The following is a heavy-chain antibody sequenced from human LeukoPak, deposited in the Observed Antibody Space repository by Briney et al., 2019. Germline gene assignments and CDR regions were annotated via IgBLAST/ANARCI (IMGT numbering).Heavy chain of an antibody. V-gene: IGHV1-2*02. CDR2: INPNSGGT. D-gene: IGHD2-2*01. CDR3: ARDRFPARLVPAARGFDY. Sequence: GASVKVSSKASGYTFTGYYMHWVRQAPGQGLEWMGWINPNSGGTNYAQKFQGRVTMTRDTSISTAYMELSRLRSDDTAVYYCARDRFPARLVPAARGFDYWGQGTLVTVSS. CDR1: GYTFTGYY. J-gene: IGHJ4*02.